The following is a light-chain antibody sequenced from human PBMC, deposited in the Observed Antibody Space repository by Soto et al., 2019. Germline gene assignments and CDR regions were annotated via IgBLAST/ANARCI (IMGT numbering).Light chain of an antibody. CDR3: QHYNSYSEA. CDR2: DAS. J-gene: IGKJ1*01. Sequence: DIQMTQSPSTLSGSVGDRVTITCRASQTISSWLAWYQQKPGKAPKLLIYDASTLMSGVPSRFSGSGSGTEFTLTISSLQPDDFATYYCQHYNSYSEAFGQGTKVDIK. V-gene: IGKV1-5*01. CDR1: QTISSW.